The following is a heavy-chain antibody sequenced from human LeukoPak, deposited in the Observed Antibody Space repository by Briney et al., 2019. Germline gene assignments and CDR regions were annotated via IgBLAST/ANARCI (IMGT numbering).Heavy chain of an antibody. V-gene: IGHV4-31*03. Sequence: PSQALSLTCTVSGASFSSGDQYWNWIRQSPGKGLEWIGSIHPSGMLYNDPSLESRVNISIDTSKNQFSLNLNSVTAADTAVYFCSRGLDSRKLGYWGQGTLVTVSS. D-gene: IGHD3-22*01. CDR3: SRGLDSRKLGY. J-gene: IGHJ4*02. CDR1: GASFSSGDQY. CDR2: IHPSGML.